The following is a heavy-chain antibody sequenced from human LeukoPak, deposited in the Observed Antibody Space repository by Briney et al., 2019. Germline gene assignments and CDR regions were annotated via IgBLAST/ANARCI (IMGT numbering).Heavy chain of an antibody. CDR3: AREASAQKRTGTLDY. V-gene: IGHV4-39*02. Sequence: SETLSLTCTVSGGSISSSSYYWGWIRQPPGKGLEWIGSIYYSGSTYYNPSLKSRVTISVDTSKNQFSLKLSSVTAADTAGYYCAREASAQKRTGTLDYWGQGTLVTVSS. CDR2: IYYSGST. CDR1: GGSISSSSYY. J-gene: IGHJ4*02. D-gene: IGHD1-14*01.